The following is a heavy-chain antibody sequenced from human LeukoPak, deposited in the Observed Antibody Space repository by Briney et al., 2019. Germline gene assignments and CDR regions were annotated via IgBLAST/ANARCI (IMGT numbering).Heavy chain of an antibody. CDR1: GFDLHTYE. CDR2: ITISGHTK. D-gene: IGHD4-17*01. V-gene: IGHV3-48*03. Sequence: GGSLRLSCAASGFDLHTYEMNWVRQAPGKGLEWIADITISGHTKNYADSVKGRFTISRDNAGTSLYLQMNSLRVEDTGVYYCAIGDPYADLWGQGTLVTVSS. CDR3: AIGDPYADL. J-gene: IGHJ5*02.